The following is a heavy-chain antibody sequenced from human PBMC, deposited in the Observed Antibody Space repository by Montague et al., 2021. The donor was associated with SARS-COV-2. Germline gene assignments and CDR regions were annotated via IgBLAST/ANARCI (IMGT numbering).Heavy chain of an antibody. D-gene: IGHD2-15*01. CDR3: ARHEGVVVAATYTGLGVHPGWFDP. J-gene: IGHJ5*02. V-gene: IGHV4-39*01. Sequence: SETLSLTCTVSGGSISSSSYYWGWLRQPPGKGLEWIGSIYYSGSTYYNPSLKSRVTISVDTSKNQFSPKLSSVTAADTAVYYCARHEGVVVAATYTGLGVHPGWFDPWGQGTLVTVSS. CDR1: GGSISSSSYY. CDR2: IYYSGST.